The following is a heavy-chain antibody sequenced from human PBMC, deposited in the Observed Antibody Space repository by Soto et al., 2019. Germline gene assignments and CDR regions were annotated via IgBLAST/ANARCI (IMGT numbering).Heavy chain of an antibody. Sequence: QVQLQESGPGLVKPSETLSLTCTVSGGSISGYYWSWIRQPAGKRLEWIVRIYPSGNTNKNPSLKSRVTMSVDTSMNPFSLRLNSVTAADTAVYYCARVGRTRATVTTDAFDVWGQGTKVTVSS. CDR3: ARVGRTRATVTTDAFDV. V-gene: IGHV4-4*07. D-gene: IGHD4-17*01. CDR2: IYPSGNT. J-gene: IGHJ3*01. CDR1: GGSISGYY.